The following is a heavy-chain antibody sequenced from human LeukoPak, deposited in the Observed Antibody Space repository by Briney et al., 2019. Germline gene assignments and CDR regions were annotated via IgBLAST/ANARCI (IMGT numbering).Heavy chain of an antibody. CDR1: GFTFSSYG. CDR2: IRYDGSNK. Sequence: GGSLRLSCAASGFTFSSYGMHWVRQAPGKGLEWVAFIRYDGSNKYYADSVKGRFTISRDNSKNTLYLQMNSLRAEDTAVYYCAREPYWSGYYSNLHFDYWGQGTLVTVSS. CDR3: AREPYWSGYYSNLHFDY. J-gene: IGHJ4*02. V-gene: IGHV3-30*02. D-gene: IGHD3-3*01.